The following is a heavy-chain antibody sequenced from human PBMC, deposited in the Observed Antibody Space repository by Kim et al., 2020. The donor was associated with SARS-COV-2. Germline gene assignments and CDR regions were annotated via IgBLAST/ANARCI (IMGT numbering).Heavy chain of an antibody. V-gene: IGHV3-74*01. CDR3: ARGMFSSGFDV. Sequence: GGSLRLYCAAFGFSVSNYCINWVRNAPGKGLVWGSRISSEGRYTHYADSVKGRFTLSRDNAENTLFLQMNSLRAEDTAVYYCARGMFSSGFDVWGQGTTVTVSS. CDR1: GFSVSNYC. J-gene: IGHJ6*02. D-gene: IGHD3-10*02. CDR2: ISSEGRYT.